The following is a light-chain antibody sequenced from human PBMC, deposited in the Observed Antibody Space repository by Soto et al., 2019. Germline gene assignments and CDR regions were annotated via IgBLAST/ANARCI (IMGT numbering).Light chain of an antibody. V-gene: IGKV1-8*01. J-gene: IGKJ5*01. CDR3: QQDYSYPPIT. CDR2: AAS. Sequence: AIRMTQSPSSFSASTGDRVTITCRARQGISRYLAWYQQKPGKAPKLLIYAASTLQSGVPSRFSGSGSETDFTLPSSCLQSEEVATYYGQQDYSYPPITCGQGTRMEIK. CDR1: QGISRY.